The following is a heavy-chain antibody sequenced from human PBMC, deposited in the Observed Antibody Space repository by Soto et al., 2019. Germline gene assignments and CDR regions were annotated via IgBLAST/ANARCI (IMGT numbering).Heavy chain of an antibody. CDR2: IYYSGST. J-gene: IGHJ4*02. D-gene: IGHD2-2*01. CDR1: GGSISSGDYY. V-gene: IGHV4-30-4*01. CDR3: ARVECSSTSCYSKTFDY. Sequence: LSLTCTVSGGSISSGDYYWSWIRRPPGKGLEWIGYIYYSGSTYYNPSLKSRVTISVDTSKNQFSLKLSSVTAADTAVYYCARVECSSTSCYSKTFDYWGQGTLVTVSS.